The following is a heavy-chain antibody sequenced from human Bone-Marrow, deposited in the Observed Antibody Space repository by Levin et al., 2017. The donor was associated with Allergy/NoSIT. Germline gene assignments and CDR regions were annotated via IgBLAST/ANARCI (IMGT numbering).Heavy chain of an antibody. CDR2: ISSSGSDM. D-gene: IGHD1-26*01. V-gene: IGHV3-21*01. Sequence: PGGSLRLSCTVSGFTFSIYSINWVRQAPGKGLEWVSSISSSGSDMYYVDSVKGRFTISRDNAKNSLTLQMNSLRAEDTAVYYCARDASGGSSEFRYWGQGTLVTVSS. CDR1: GFTFSIYS. J-gene: IGHJ4*02. CDR3: ARDASGGSSEFRY.